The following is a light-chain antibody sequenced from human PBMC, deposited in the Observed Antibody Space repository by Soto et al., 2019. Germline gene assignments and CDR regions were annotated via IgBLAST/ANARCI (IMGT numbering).Light chain of an antibody. CDR2: EVS. CDR3: SSYAGSNHSYV. Sequence: QSALTQPPSASGSPGQSVTISCTGTSSDVGGYNYVSWYQQHPGKAPKLMIYEVSKRPSGVPDRFSGSKSGNTASLTVSGLQAEEEADYYCSSYAGSNHSYVFGTGTKLTVL. J-gene: IGLJ1*01. CDR1: SSDVGGYNY. V-gene: IGLV2-8*01.